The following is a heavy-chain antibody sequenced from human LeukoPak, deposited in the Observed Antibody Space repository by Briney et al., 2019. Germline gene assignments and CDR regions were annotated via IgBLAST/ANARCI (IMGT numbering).Heavy chain of an antibody. CDR3: ARAAAGLGNWFDP. J-gene: IGHJ5*02. CDR2: MYYHGYT. Sequence: SETLSLTCTVSGGPSGAIRSYYWPWVRQPPGKGLEWIGHMYYHGYTHYNPSLKSRVTISIDTSKSQFSLNLSSVTDADTTVYYCARAAAGLGNWFDPWGQGTLVTVSS. D-gene: IGHD6-13*01. CDR1: GGPSGAIRSYY. V-gene: IGHV4-59*01.